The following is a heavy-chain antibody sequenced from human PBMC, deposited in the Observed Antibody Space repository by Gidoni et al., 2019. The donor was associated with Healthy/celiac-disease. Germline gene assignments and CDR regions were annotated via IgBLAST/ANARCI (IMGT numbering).Heavy chain of an antibody. J-gene: IGHJ6*02. CDR2: IYSGGST. D-gene: IGHD6-6*01. V-gene: IGHV3-66*02. CDR1: GFTVSSNY. CDR3: ARDPGSKGAARPRYYYYYGMDV. Sequence: EVQLVESGGGLVQPGGSLRLSCAASGFTVSSNYMSWVRQAPGKGLEWVSVIYSGGSTYYADSVKGRFTISRDNSKNTLYLQMNSLRAEDTAVYYCARDPGSKGAARPRYYYYYGMDVWGQGTTVTVSS.